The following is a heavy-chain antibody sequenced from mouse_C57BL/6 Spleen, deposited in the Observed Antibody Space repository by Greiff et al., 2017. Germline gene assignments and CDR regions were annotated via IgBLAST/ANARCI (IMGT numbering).Heavy chain of an antibody. CDR2: ISYDGSN. V-gene: IGHV3-6*01. D-gene: IGHD2-14*01. J-gene: IGHJ1*03. CDR1: GYSITSGYY. CDR3: ARRYPGYFDV. Sequence: EVQVVESGPGLVKPSQSLSLTCSVTGYSITSGYYWNWIRQFPGNKLEWMGYISYDGSNNYNPSLKNRISITRDTSKNQFFLKLNSVTTEDTATYYCARRYPGYFDVWGTGTTVTVSS.